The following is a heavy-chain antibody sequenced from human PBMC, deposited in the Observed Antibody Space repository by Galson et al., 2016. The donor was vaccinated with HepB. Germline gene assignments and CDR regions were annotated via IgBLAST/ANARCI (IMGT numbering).Heavy chain of an antibody. J-gene: IGHJ4*02. V-gene: IGHV3-9*01. D-gene: IGHD1-26*01. Sequence: SLRLSCAASGFGFDDFAMHWVRHAPGKGLEWVSGISLSGNSIDYADPVKGRFTISRDNAKNSLFLQMRNLRPEDAAFYYCVKDNWEREAGIGGYFDLWGQGTLVTVSS. CDR2: ISLSGNSI. CDR1: GFGFDDFA. CDR3: VKDNWEREAGIGGYFDL.